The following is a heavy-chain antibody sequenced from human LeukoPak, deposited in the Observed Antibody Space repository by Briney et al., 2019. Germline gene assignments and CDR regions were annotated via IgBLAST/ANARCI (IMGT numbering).Heavy chain of an antibody. CDR2: IYTSGST. CDR1: GGSISSYY. V-gene: IGHV4-4*09. CDR3: ARGPVAGTNVFDY. Sequence: SETLSLTCTVSGGSISSYYWSWIRQPPGKGLEWIGYIYTSGSTNYNPSLKSRVTISVDTSKNQFSLKLSSVTAADTAVYYCARGPVAGTNVFDYWGQGTLVTVSS. J-gene: IGHJ4*02. D-gene: IGHD6-19*01.